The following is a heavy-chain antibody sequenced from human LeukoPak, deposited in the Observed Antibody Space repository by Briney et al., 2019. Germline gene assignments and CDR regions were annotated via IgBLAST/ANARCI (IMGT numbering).Heavy chain of an antibody. CDR3: ARDIVDSSGYYGTPFDY. CDR2: ISAYNGNT. Sequence: ASVKVSCKASGYTFTSYGISWVRQAPGQGLECMGWISAYNGNTNYAQKLQGRVTMTTDTSTSTAYMELRSLRSDDTAVYYCARDIVDSSGYYGTPFDYWGQGTLVTVSS. D-gene: IGHD3-22*01. V-gene: IGHV1-18*01. CDR1: GYTFTSYG. J-gene: IGHJ4*02.